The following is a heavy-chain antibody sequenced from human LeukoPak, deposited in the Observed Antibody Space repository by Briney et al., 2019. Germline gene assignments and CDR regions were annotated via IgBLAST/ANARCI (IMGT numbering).Heavy chain of an antibody. Sequence: ASVKVSCKASGYTFTSYAMHWVRQAPGQRLEWMGWINAGNGNTKYSQKFQGRVTITRDTSASTAYMELSSLRSADTAVYYCARGVAVAKKGSYFFDYWGQGTLVTVSS. CDR2: INAGNGNT. V-gene: IGHV1-3*01. J-gene: IGHJ4*02. CDR3: ARGVAVAKKGSYFFDY. D-gene: IGHD6-19*01. CDR1: GYTFTSYA.